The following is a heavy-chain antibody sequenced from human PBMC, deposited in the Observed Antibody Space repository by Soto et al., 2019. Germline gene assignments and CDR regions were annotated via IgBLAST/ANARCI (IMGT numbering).Heavy chain of an antibody. Sequence: ASVKVSCKASGGTFSNHSISWVRQAPGQGLEWVGGIIPMFPTADYAQRFQGRVTITADDSTTTVYMELSGLRSEDTAMYYCARDDATYCGGDCYRYFYYGMDVWGQGTTVTVSS. CDR1: GGTFSNHS. CDR2: IIPMFPTA. D-gene: IGHD2-21*02. J-gene: IGHJ6*02. V-gene: IGHV1-69*13. CDR3: ARDDATYCGGDCYRYFYYGMDV.